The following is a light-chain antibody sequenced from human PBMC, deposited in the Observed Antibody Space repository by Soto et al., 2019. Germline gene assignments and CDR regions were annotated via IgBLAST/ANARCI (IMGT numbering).Light chain of an antibody. CDR1: QSISSW. V-gene: IGKV1-5*01. Sequence: DIQMTESPSTLSASVGPRGTSTLGSSQSISSWLAWYQQKPGKAPKLLIYDASSFESGVPSRFSGSGSGTEFTLTISSLQTDDFATYYCKQYNSYSYTFGKGTKVDIK. CDR3: KQYNSYSYT. J-gene: IGKJ2*01. CDR2: DAS.